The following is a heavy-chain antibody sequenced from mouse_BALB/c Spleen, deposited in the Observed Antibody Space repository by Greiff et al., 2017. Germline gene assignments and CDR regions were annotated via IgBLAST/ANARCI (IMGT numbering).Heavy chain of an antibody. CDR2: ISYSGST. D-gene: IGHD2-3*01. J-gene: IGHJ4*01. V-gene: IGHV3-2*02. CDR3: ARDDGYDAMDY. Sequence: EVKLQESGPGLVKPSQSLSLTCTVTGYSITSDYAWNWIRQFPGNKLEWMGYISYSGSTSYNPSLKSRISITRDTSKNQFFLQLNSVTTEDTATYYCARDDGYDAMDYWGQGTSVTVSS. CDR1: GYSITSDYA.